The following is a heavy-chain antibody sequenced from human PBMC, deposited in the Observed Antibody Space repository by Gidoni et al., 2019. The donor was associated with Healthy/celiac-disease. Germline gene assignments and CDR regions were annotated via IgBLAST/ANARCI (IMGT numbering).Heavy chain of an antibody. J-gene: IGHJ4*02. Sequence: EVQLVESGGGLVQPGGSLRLSCAASGFTFSSYWMSWVRQAPGKGLEWVANIKQDGSEKYYVDSVKGRFTISRDNAKNSLYLQMNSLRAEDTAVYYCARETRLLRYFDWLLYNSEYYFDYWGQGTLVTVSS. V-gene: IGHV3-7*03. CDR3: ARETRLLRYFDWLLYNSEYYFDY. D-gene: IGHD3-9*01. CDR1: GFTFSSYW. CDR2: IKQDGSEK.